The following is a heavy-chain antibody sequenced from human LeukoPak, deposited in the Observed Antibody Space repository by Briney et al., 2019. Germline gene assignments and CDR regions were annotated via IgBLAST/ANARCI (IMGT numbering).Heavy chain of an antibody. V-gene: IGHV3-21*06. CDR1: GFTFSSYS. CDR2: MGSSGTKG. CDR3: VRELGAPAAGAFDL. Sequence: GGSLPVSRVGSGFTFSSYSMNWVRQAPGKGLEWVSSMGSSGTKGYYADSVKGRFIISRDNAKNSLFLQMNSLRAEDSALYYCVRELGAPAAGAFDLWGQG. D-gene: IGHD1-26*01. J-gene: IGHJ3*01.